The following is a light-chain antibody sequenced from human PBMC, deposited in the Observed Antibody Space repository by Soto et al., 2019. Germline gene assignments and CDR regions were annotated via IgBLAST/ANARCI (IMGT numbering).Light chain of an antibody. CDR2: GAS. CDR1: QSVSSSY. V-gene: IGKV3-15*01. Sequence: IVLTQSPGTLSLSPGERSTLSCRSSQSVSSSYLAWYQQKPGQAPRLLIYGASTRATGIPARFSGSGSGTEFTLTISSLQSEDFAVYYCQQYNNWPFTFGGGTKVDIK. CDR3: QQYNNWPFT. J-gene: IGKJ4*01.